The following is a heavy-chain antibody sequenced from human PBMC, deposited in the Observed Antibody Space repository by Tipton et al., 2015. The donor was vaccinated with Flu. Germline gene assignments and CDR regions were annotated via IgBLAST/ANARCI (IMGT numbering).Heavy chain of an antibody. CDR2: IYYSGST. CDR1: GGSISSNSYY. V-gene: IGHV4-39*07. CDR3: ARYGTYDGSRYFQH. D-gene: IGHD1-26*01. Sequence: LRLSCIVSGGSISSNSYYWGWIRQPPGKGLEWIGSIYYSGSTYYNPSLKSRVTISVDTSKNQFSLKLSSVTAADTAVYYCARYGTYDGSRYFQHWGQGTLVTVSS. J-gene: IGHJ1*01.